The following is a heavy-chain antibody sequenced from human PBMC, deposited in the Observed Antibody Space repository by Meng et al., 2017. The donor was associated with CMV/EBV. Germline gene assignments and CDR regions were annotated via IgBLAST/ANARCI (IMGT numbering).Heavy chain of an antibody. CDR3: ATLKWLRLYYYGMDV. D-gene: IGHD5-12*01. V-gene: IGHV3-23*03. J-gene: IGHJ6*02. CDR1: GFTFSSYA. Sequence: GGSLRLSCAASGFTFSSYAMSWVRQAPGKGLEWVSVIYSGGSSTYYADSVKGRFTISRDNSKNTLYLQMNSLRAEDTAVYYCATLKWLRLYYYGMDVWGQGTTVTVSS. CDR2: IYSGGSST.